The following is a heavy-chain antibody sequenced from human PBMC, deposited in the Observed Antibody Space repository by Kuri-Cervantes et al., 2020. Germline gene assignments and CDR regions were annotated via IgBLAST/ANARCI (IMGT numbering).Heavy chain of an antibody. V-gene: IGHV1-18*04. D-gene: IGHD1-26*01. J-gene: IGHJ6*02. CDR3: ASSRGATQYYYYYYGMDV. CDR1: EYTFTGYY. Sequence: ASVKVSCKASEYTFTGYYMHWVRQAPGQGLEWMGWISAYNGNTNYAQKLQGRVTMTTDTSTSTAYMELRSLRSDDTAVYYCASSRGATQYYYYYYGMDVWGQGTTVTVSS. CDR2: ISAYNGNT.